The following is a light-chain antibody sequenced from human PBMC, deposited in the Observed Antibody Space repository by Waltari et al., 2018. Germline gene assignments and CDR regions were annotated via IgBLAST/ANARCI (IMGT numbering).Light chain of an antibody. Sequence: QSALTQPASVSGSPGQSITISCTGASSDVGGYNYDSWYQQHPGKAPKLIIYDVNNRPSGLSNRFSGSKSGNRASLTISGLQAEDEADYYCCSFTSSSTWVFGGGTKLTVL. J-gene: IGLJ3*02. CDR3: CSFTSSSTWV. V-gene: IGLV2-14*03. CDR2: DVN. CDR1: SSDVGGYNY.